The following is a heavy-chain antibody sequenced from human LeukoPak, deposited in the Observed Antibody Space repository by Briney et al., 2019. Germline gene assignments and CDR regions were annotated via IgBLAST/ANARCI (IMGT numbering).Heavy chain of an antibody. CDR1: GYTFTSYY. D-gene: IGHD1-26*01. J-gene: IGHJ6*02. Sequence: GASVKVSCKASGYTFTSYYMHWVRQAPGQGLEWMGIINPSGGSTSYAQKFQGRVTMTRDTSTSTVYMELSSLRSEGTAVYYCARAYSGSFYYYYGMDVWGQGTTVTVSS. CDR2: INPSGGST. CDR3: ARAYSGSFYYYYGMDV. V-gene: IGHV1-46*01.